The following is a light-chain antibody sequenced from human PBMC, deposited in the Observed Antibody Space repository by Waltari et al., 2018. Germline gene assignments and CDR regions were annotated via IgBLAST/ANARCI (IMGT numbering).Light chain of an antibody. J-gene: IGLJ1*01. V-gene: IGLV2-23*02. CDR1: STDLGTYNV. CDR3: CSFAGNSYV. CDR2: EVR. Sequence: QSALTQPASMSGSPGQSITISCTGTSTDLGTYNVVSWYQHHPGKAPKLIIYEVRKRPSGISDRFSGSMSGSTASLTISGLQAEDEAEYYCCSFAGNSYVFGTGTKVTVL.